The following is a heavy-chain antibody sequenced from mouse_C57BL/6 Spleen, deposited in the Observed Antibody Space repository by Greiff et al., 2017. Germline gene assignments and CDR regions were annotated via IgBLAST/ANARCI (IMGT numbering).Heavy chain of an antibody. CDR1: GYAFSSSW. D-gene: IGHD2-14*01. CDR3: ARRETGTDAMDY. CDR2: IYPGDGDT. V-gene: IGHV1-82*01. Sequence: QVQLKESGPELVKPGASVKISCKASGYAFSSSWMNWVKQRPGKGLEWIGRIYPGDGDTNYNGKFKGKATLTADKSSSTAYMQLSRLTSEDSAVYFCARRETGTDAMDYWGQGTSVTVSS. J-gene: IGHJ4*01.